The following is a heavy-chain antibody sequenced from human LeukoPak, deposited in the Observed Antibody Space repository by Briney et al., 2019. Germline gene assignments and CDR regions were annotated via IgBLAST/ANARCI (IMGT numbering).Heavy chain of an antibody. V-gene: IGHV4-61*02. CDR1: GGSISSGSYY. CDR3: ARAEYYDILTGYDYMDV. Sequence: SETLSLTCTVSGGSISSGSYYWSWIRQPAGKGLEWIGRIYTSGSTNYNPSLKSRVTISVDTSKNQFSLKLSSVTAADTAVYYCARAEYYDILTGYDYMDVWGKGTTVTISS. CDR2: IYTSGST. J-gene: IGHJ6*03. D-gene: IGHD3-9*01.